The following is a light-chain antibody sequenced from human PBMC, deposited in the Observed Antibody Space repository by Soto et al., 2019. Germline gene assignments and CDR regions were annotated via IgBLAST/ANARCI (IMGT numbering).Light chain of an antibody. J-gene: IGLJ2*01. Sequence: QAVVTQEPSLTVSPGGTVTLTCASSPGAVTSGYYPNWFQQKPGQAPGALIYSTSNKHSWTPARFSGSLLGGKAALTLSGVQPEDEAEYYCLLYYGGAVVFGGGTKLTVL. CDR2: STS. CDR1: PGAVTSGYY. CDR3: LLYYGGAVV. V-gene: IGLV7-43*01.